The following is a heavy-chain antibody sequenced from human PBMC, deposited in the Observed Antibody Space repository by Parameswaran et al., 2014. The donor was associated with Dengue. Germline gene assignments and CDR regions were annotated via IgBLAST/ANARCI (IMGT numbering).Heavy chain of an antibody. V-gene: IGHV3-30*04. D-gene: IGHD6-19*01. Sequence: WIRQPPGKGLEWVAVISYDGSNKYYADSVKGRFTVSRDNSKNTLYLQMNSLRAEDTAVYYCARDRGIAVAGYYYYYGMDVWGQGTTVTVSS. J-gene: IGHJ6*02. CDR2: ISYDGSNK. CDR3: ARDRGIAVAGYYYYYGMDV.